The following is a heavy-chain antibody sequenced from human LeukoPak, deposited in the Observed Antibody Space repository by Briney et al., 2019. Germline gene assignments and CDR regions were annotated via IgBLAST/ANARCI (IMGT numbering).Heavy chain of an antibody. CDR3: ARSRRGGAAAGTTRDGFDI. CDR2: IYPGDSDT. V-gene: IGHV5-51*01. D-gene: IGHD6-13*01. Sequence: MSGESLKIPCKGSGYRFTSYWIGWVRQMPGKGLEWMGIIYPGDSDTRYSPSLQGQVTISADKSISTAYLQWSSLKASDTAMYYCARSRRGGAAAGTTRDGFDIWGQGTMVTVSS. J-gene: IGHJ3*02. CDR1: GYRFTSYW.